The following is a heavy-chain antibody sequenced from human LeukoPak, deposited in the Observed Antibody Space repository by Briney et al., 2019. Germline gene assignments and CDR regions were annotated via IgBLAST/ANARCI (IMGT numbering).Heavy chain of an antibody. J-gene: IGHJ4*02. CDR1: GFTFSSYW. CDR2: IKQDGSEK. Sequence: PGGSLRLSCAASGFTFSSYWMSWVRQAPGKGLEWVANIKQDGSEKYYVDSVKGRFTISRDNAKNSLYLQMNSLRAEDTAVYYCARDWAGIAVAGPYDYWGQGTLVTVSS. D-gene: IGHD6-19*01. V-gene: IGHV3-7*01. CDR3: ARDWAGIAVAGPYDY.